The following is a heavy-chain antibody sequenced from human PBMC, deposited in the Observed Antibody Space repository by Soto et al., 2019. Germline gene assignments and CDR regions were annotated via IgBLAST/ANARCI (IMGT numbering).Heavy chain of an antibody. V-gene: IGHV4-39*02. CDR1: GGSISSGLYF. CDR2: ISYSGTT. CDR3: ASEYSSSSWFDP. D-gene: IGHD6-6*01. Sequence: QLQLQESGPGLVKPSETRSLICTVSGGSISSGLYFWVWIRQPPRKGLQWIGSISYSGTTYFNPSLRSRVTISADTSKNHFSLNLSSVTAADTAVYFCASEYSSSSWFDPWGQGTLVTVSS. J-gene: IGHJ5*02.